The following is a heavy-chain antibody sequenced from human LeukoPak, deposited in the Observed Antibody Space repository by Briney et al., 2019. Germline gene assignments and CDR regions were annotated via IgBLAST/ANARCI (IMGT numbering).Heavy chain of an antibody. D-gene: IGHD3-16*02. J-gene: IGHJ4*02. CDR3: TRHYDYVWGSYPGYYFDY. Sequence: GGSLRLSCTASGFTFGDYAMSWVRQAPGKGLEWVGFIRSKAYGGTTEYAASVKGRFTISRDDSKSIVYLQMNSLKTEDTAVYYSTRHYDYVWGSYPGYYFDYWGQGTLVTVSS. V-gene: IGHV3-49*04. CDR1: GFTFGDYA. CDR2: IRSKAYGGTT.